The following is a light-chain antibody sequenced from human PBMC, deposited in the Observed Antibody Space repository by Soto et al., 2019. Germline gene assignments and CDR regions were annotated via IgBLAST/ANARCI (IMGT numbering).Light chain of an antibody. CDR2: DVS. Sequence: QSALTQPASVSGSPGQSITISCTGTSSDVGGYNYVSWYQHHPGKAPKLMIYDVSNRPSGVSNRFSGSKSGNTASLSISGLQAEDEADYFCSSYTSNNTPVVFGGGTKLTVL. CDR3: SSYTSNNTPVV. J-gene: IGLJ2*01. CDR1: SSDVGGYNY. V-gene: IGLV2-14*03.